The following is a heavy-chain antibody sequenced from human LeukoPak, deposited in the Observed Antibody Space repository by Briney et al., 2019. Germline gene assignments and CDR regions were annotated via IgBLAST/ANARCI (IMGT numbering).Heavy chain of an antibody. CDR2: IRYDGSNK. CDR3: AKDLLSNRGYCSGGSCYYCYYMDV. V-gene: IGHV3-30*02. J-gene: IGHJ6*03. D-gene: IGHD2-15*01. CDR1: GFTFSSYG. Sequence: TGGSLRLSCATSGFTFSSYGMHWVRQAPGKGLEWVAFIRYDGSNKYYADSVKGRFTISRDNSKNTLYLQMNSLRAEDTAVYYRAKDLLSNRGYCSGGSCYYCYYMDVWGKGTTVTVSS.